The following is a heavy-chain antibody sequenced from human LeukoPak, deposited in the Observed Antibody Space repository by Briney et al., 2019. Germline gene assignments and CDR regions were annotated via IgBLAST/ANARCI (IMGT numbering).Heavy chain of an antibody. V-gene: IGHV4-30-2*01. CDR3: ARYYYDSNAFDI. CDR2: IYHSGST. D-gene: IGHD3-22*01. Sequence: SETLSLTCAVSGGSISSGGYSWSWIRQPPGKGLEWIGYIYHSGSTYYNPSLKSRVTISVDRSKNQFSLKLSSVTAADTAVYYCARYYYDSNAFDIWGQGTMVTVSS. CDR1: GGSISSGGYS. J-gene: IGHJ3*02.